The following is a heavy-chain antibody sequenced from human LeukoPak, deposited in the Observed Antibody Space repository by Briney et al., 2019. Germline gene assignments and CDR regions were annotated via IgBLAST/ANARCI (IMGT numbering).Heavy chain of an antibody. J-gene: IGHJ4*02. CDR3: ARDPEPPSYCSSTSCAGAWPTHHY. Sequence: GFSVKVSCKASGGTFSSYAISWVRQAPGQGLEWMGGIIPIFGTANYAQKFQGRVTITADESTSTAYMELSSLRSEDTAVYYCARDPEPPSYCSSTSCAGAWPTHHYWGQGTLVTVSS. CDR1: GGTFSSYA. CDR2: IIPIFGTA. D-gene: IGHD2-2*01. V-gene: IGHV1-69*01.